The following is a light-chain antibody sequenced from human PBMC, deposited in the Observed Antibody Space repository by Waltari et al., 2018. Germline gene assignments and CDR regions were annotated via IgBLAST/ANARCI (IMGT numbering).Light chain of an antibody. V-gene: IGKV1-8*01. J-gene: IGKJ1*01. Sequence: AIRRTQSPSSLSASTGDTVTITCRASQGISSYLAWYQQKPGKAPKLLIYAASPLQSGVPSRFSGSGSGTDFTLTISCLQSEDFATYYCQQYYSYPWTFGQGTKVEIK. CDR1: QGISSY. CDR3: QQYYSYPWT. CDR2: AAS.